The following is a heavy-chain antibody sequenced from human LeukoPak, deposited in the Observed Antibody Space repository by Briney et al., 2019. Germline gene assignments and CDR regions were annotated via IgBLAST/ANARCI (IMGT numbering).Heavy chain of an antibody. J-gene: IGHJ3*02. CDR2: TYYRSKWYN. V-gene: IGHV6-1*01. CDR3: AGMKVVVITTELEPAGVFDI. D-gene: IGHD3-22*01. CDR1: SAA. Sequence: SAAWNWIRQSPSRGLEWLGRTYYRSKWYNDYAVSVKSRITINPDTSKNQFSLQLNSVTPEDTAVYYCAGMKVVVITTELEPAGVFDISGQGTVVTVSS.